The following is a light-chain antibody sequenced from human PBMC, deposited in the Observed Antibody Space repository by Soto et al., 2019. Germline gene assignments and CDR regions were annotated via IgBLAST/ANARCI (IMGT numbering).Light chain of an antibody. Sequence: QSVLTQPPSASGTPGQRVTISCSGSSSNIGKNYVDWYQQLPGTAPKLLMYRNNQRPSGVPDRFTGSKSGTSASLAIRGLRSEDEADYYCAAWDDSLSGLVFGGGTKVTVL. CDR1: SSNIGKNY. CDR3: AAWDDSLSGLV. V-gene: IGLV1-47*01. J-gene: IGLJ2*01. CDR2: RNN.